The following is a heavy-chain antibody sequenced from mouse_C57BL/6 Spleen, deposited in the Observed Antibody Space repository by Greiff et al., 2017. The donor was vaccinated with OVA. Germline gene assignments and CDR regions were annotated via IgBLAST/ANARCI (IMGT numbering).Heavy chain of an antibody. Sequence: QVQLQQPGTDLVKPGASVKLSCKASGYTFTSYWMHWVKQRPGQGLEWIGNINPSNGGTNYNEKFKSKATLTVDKSSSTAYMQLSSLTSEDSAVYYCARDYYYGSPWYFDVWGTGTTVTVSS. D-gene: IGHD1-1*01. CDR3: ARDYYYGSPWYFDV. J-gene: IGHJ1*03. CDR2: INPSNGGT. CDR1: GYTFTSYW. V-gene: IGHV1-53*01.